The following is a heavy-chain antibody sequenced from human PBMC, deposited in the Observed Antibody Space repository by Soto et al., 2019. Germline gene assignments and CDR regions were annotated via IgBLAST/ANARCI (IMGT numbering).Heavy chain of an antibody. CDR2: IYYSGST. CDR3: ARKATGIYFDY. J-gene: IGHJ4*02. CDR1: GGSISSGGYY. V-gene: IGHV4-31*03. D-gene: IGHD1-1*01. Sequence: PSETLSLTCTVSGGSISSGGYYWSWIRQHPGKGLEWIGYIYYSGSTYYNPSLKSRVTISVDTSKNQFSLKLSSVTAADTAVYYCARKATGIYFDYWGQGTLVTVSS.